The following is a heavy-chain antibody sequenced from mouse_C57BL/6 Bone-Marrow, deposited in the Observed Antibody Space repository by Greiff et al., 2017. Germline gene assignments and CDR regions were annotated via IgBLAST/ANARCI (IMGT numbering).Heavy chain of an antibody. Sequence: EVQLQQSGPELVKPGASVKIPCKASGYTFTDYNMDWVKQSHGKSLEWIGDINPNNGGTIYNQKFKGKATLTVDKSSSTAYMELRSLTSEDTSVYYCARYYEYGYWYFDVWGTGTTVTVSS. CDR1: GYTFTDYN. V-gene: IGHV1-18*01. CDR2: INPNNGGT. J-gene: IGHJ1*03. CDR3: ARYYEYGYWYFDV. D-gene: IGHD2-4*01.